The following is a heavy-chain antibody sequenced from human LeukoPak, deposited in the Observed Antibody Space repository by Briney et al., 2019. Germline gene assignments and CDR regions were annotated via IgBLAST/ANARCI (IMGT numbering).Heavy chain of an antibody. V-gene: IGHV3-30*03. Sequence: PGGSLRLSCGASGFTFSSYGMHWLRRAPGKALDWVAAISKDGRNKYYADSVKGRFTISRDNSRNTLSLEMNSLRSEDTAIYYCARTGTREGINYGIDYWGQGALVTVSS. J-gene: IGHJ4*02. CDR3: ARTGTREGINYGIDY. CDR2: ISKDGRNK. D-gene: IGHD5-24*01. CDR1: GFTFSSYG.